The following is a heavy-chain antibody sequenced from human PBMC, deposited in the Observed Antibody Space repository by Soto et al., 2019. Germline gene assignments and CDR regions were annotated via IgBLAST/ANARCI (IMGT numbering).Heavy chain of an antibody. CDR3: TTEMRHTSGWYGAFDI. CDR1: GFTFTNAW. Sequence: EVQLVESGGGLLKPGGSLRLSCTASGFTFTNAWMDWVRQAPGKGLEWVGRIKNNADGGAADYPAPMKGRFIISRDDSKNTLYLQMNSLKTVDTAVYYCTTEMRHTSGWYGAFDIWGQGTMVTVSS. J-gene: IGHJ3*02. D-gene: IGHD6-19*01. V-gene: IGHV3-15*01. CDR2: IKNNADGGAA.